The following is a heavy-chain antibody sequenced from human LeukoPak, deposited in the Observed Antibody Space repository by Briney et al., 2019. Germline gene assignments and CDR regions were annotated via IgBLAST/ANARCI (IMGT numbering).Heavy chain of an antibody. J-gene: IGHJ4*02. CDR3: ASIHTPHLSSYDY. Sequence: GGSLRLSCAASGFTFSSYSMNWVRQAPGKGLEWVSSISSSSSYIYYADSVKGRFTISRDKAKNSLYLQMNSLRAEDTAVYYCASIHTPHLSSYDYWGQGTLVTVSS. V-gene: IGHV3-21*01. CDR2: ISSSSSYI. CDR1: GFTFSSYS. D-gene: IGHD2-15*01.